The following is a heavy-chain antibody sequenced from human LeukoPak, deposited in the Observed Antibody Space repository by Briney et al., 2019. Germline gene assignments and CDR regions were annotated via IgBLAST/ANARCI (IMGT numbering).Heavy chain of an antibody. CDR1: GYSISSGYY. CDR2: IYHSGST. Sequence: SETLSLTCAVSGYSISSGYYWGWIRQPPGKGLAWIGSIYHSGSTYYNPSLKSRVTISVDTSKNQFSLKLSSVTAADTAVYYCARINSSGWYDFDYWGQGTLVTVSS. D-gene: IGHD6-19*01. V-gene: IGHV4-38-2*01. J-gene: IGHJ4*02. CDR3: ARINSSGWYDFDY.